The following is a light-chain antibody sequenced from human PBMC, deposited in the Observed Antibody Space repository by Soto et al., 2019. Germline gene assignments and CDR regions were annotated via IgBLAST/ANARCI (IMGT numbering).Light chain of an antibody. CDR1: QSVSSSY. CDR3: QQYGSPIT. V-gene: IGKV3-20*01. Sequence: EIVLTQSPGTLCLSPGERATLPCRASQSVSSSYLAWYQQKPGQAPRLLIYGASSRATGIPDRFSGSGSGTDFTLTISRLEPEDFAVYYCQQYGSPITFGQGTRLEIK. J-gene: IGKJ5*01. CDR2: GAS.